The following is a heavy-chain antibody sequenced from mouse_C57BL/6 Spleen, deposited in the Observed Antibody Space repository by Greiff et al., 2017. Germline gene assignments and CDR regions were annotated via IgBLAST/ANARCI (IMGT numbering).Heavy chain of an antibody. J-gene: IGHJ2*01. Sequence: QVHVKQPGAELVKPGASVKLSCKASGYTFTSYWMHWVKQRPGPGLEWIGMIHPNSGSTNYNEKFKSKATLTVDKSSSTAYMQLSSLTSEDSAVYYCARSYYYGSSYVYFDYWGQGTTLTVSS. D-gene: IGHD1-1*01. V-gene: IGHV1-64*01. CDR1: GYTFTSYW. CDR2: IHPNSGST. CDR3: ARSYYYGSSYVYFDY.